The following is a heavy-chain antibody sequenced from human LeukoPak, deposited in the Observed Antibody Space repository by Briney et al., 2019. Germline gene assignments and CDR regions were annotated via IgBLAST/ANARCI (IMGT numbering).Heavy chain of an antibody. Sequence: GGSLRLSCAASGFTFSSYGMHRVRQAPGKGLEWVAVISFDGNNKHYADSVKGRFTISRDNSKNTLYLQMNSLRAEDTAVYYCARDAGTWGYGYNFDYWGQGTLVTVSS. CDR1: GFTFSSYG. J-gene: IGHJ4*02. D-gene: IGHD6-13*01. CDR3: ARDAGTWGYGYNFDY. CDR2: ISFDGNNK. V-gene: IGHV3-30*03.